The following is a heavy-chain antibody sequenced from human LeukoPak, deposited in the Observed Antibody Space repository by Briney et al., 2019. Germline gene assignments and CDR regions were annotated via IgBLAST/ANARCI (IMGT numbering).Heavy chain of an antibody. CDR2: IRSKAYGGTT. Sequence: GGSLRLSCTASGFTFGDYAMSWFRQAPGKGLEWVGFIRSKAYGGTTEYAASVKGRFTISRDDSKSIAYLQMNSLKTEDTAVYYCTRDDYGDFLGYWGQGTLVTVSS. V-gene: IGHV3-49*03. CDR1: GFTFGDYA. CDR3: TRDDYGDFLGY. D-gene: IGHD4-17*01. J-gene: IGHJ4*02.